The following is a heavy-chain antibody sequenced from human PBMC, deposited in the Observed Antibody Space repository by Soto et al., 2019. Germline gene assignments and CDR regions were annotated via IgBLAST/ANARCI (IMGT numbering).Heavy chain of an antibody. Sequence: ASVNVSYKASGYAFTSYGVNRVREAPGQGLEWMGWISAYNGNTNYAQKLQGRVTMTTDTSTSTAYMELRSLRSDDTAVYYCARGTTVETGTYWGQGTLVTVSS. CDR3: ARGTTVETGTY. V-gene: IGHV1-18*01. CDR2: ISAYNGNT. J-gene: IGHJ4*02. CDR1: GYAFTSYG. D-gene: IGHD4-17*01.